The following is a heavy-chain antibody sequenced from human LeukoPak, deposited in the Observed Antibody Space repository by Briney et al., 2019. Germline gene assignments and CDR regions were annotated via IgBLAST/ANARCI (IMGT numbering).Heavy chain of an antibody. J-gene: IGHJ5*02. CDR1: GYTFTSYG. V-gene: IGHV1-18*04. CDR2: ISAYNGNT. CDR3: ARSGDGNWFDP. Sequence: ASVKVSCKASGYTFTSYGISWVRQAPGQGLEWMGRISAYNGNTNYAQKLRGRVTMTTDTSTSTAYMEVRSLTSDDTAIYYCARSGDGNWFDPWGQGTLVIVSS.